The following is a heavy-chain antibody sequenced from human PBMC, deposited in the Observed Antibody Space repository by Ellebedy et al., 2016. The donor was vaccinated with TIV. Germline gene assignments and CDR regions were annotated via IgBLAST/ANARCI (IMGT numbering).Heavy chain of an antibody. CDR3: VGYIYGTMNV. V-gene: IGHV4-31*03. CDR2: IHQSGRP. Sequence: SETLSLXXTVSGDSISSGDYYWTWVRQHPGKGLEWIGYIHQSGRPYYNPSLQSRVIISLDTSKNQFSLKLTSLTAADTAVYYSVGYIYGTMNVWGKGTSVTVSS. CDR1: GDSISSGDYY. D-gene: IGHD5-18*01. J-gene: IGHJ6*04.